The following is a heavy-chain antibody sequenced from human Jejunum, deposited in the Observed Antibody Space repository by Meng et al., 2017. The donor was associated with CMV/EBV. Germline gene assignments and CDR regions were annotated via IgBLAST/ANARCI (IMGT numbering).Heavy chain of an antibody. D-gene: IGHD4-17*01. CDR2: ISDSGDNT. V-gene: IGHV3-23*01. J-gene: IGHJ4*02. CDR3: AKIWPTVTFDY. CDR1: GFTVSGYA. Sequence: CVASGFTVSGYARSWGRQAPGRGLEWVSTISDSGDNTYYADSVKGRFTVSRDNSKKMLYLHVNSLRAEDTALYYCAKIWPTVTFDYWGQGTLVTVSS.